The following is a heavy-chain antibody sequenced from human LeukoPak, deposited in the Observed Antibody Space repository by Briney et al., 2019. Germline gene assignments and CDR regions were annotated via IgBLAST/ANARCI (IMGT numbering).Heavy chain of an antibody. D-gene: IGHD1-26*01. CDR3: ARQTGATTTAGYYFDH. V-gene: IGHV3-74*01. Sequence: GGSLRLSCAASGFTFSSYWMYWVRQAPGKGLVWVSRINTDGSSTSYADSVKGRFSISRDNAKNTLDLQMNSLRADDTAVYYCARQTGATTTAGYYFDHWGQGTLVTVSS. J-gene: IGHJ4*02. CDR1: GFTFSSYW. CDR2: INTDGSST.